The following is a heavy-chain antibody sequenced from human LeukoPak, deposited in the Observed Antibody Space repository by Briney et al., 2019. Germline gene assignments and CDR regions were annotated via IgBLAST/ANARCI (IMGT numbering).Heavy chain of an antibody. CDR1: GGSISSYY. CDR3: ARAQTYYYDSSGYHSHRGFDY. V-gene: IGHV4-59*01. J-gene: IGHJ4*02. D-gene: IGHD3-22*01. Sequence: SETLSLTCTVSGGSISSYYWSWIRQPPGKGLEWIGYIYYSGSTNYNPSLKSRVTISVDTSKNQFSLKLSSVTAADTALHYCARAQTYYYDSSGYHSHRGFDYWGQGTLVTVSS. CDR2: IYYSGST.